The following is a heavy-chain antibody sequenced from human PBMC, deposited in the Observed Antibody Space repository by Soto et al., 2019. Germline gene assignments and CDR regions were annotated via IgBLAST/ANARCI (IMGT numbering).Heavy chain of an antibody. CDR1: GGTFNSYG. Sequence: QAHLAQSGAEVKKPGSSVTVSCKASGGTFNSYGISWVRQAPGQGLDWMGVIIPLYGTVNYAQQFQGRASITADKSTSTAYMDLTSLRSDDTAVYYCARVRVIRGVIPSHFGLWGQGTQVTVSS. D-gene: IGHD3-10*01. V-gene: IGHV1-69*06. CDR3: ARVRVIRGVIPSHFGL. CDR2: IIPLYGTV. J-gene: IGHJ4*02.